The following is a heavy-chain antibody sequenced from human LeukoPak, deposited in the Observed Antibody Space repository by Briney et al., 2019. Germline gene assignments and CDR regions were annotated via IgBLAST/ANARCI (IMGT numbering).Heavy chain of an antibody. CDR3: ARGYDSSGYYYYYYGMDV. V-gene: IGHV3-74*01. J-gene: IGHJ6*02. CDR2: INSDGSST. Sequence: PGGSLRLSCAASGFTFSSYWMHWVRQAPGKGLVWASRINSDGSSTSYADSVKGRFTISRDNAKNTLYLQMNSLRAEDTAVYYCARGYDSSGYYYYYYGMDVWGQGTTVTVSS. D-gene: IGHD3-22*01. CDR1: GFTFSSYW.